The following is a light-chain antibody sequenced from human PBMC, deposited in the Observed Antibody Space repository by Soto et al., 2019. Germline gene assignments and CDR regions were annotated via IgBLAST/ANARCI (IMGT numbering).Light chain of an antibody. J-gene: IGLJ1*01. CDR3: QSYDSSLSGFYV. CDR2: GNS. Sequence: QSVLTQPPSVSGAPGQRVTISCTGSSSNIWAGYDVHWYQQLPGTAPKLLIYGNSNRPSGVPDRFSGSKSGTSASLAITGLQAEDEADYYCQSYDSSLSGFYVFGTGTKVIVL. V-gene: IGLV1-40*01. CDR1: SSNIWAGYD.